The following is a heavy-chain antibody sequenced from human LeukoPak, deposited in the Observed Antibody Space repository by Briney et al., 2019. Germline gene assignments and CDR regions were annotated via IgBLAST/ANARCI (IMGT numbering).Heavy chain of an antibody. CDR1: GGTFSSYA. CDR3: ARVSPSQQLVRGGPFDY. V-gene: IGHV1-69*13. Sequence: SVKVSCKASGGTFSSYAISWVRQAPGQGLEWMGGIIPILGTANYAQKFQGRVTITADESTSTAYMELSGLRSEDTAVYYCARVSPSQQLVRGGPFDYWGQGTLVTVSS. J-gene: IGHJ4*02. CDR2: IIPILGTA. D-gene: IGHD6-13*01.